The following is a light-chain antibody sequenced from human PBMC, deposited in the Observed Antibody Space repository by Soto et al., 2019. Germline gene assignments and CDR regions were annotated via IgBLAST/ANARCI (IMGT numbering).Light chain of an antibody. CDR3: QQYGSSPTT. J-gene: IGKJ1*01. CDR1: QSVSNSY. Sequence: EIVLTQSPGTLSLSPGERATLSCRASQSVSNSYLAWYQQKPGRAPRLLIYGASSRATDIPDRFSGSGSGTDFTLTISRLEPVDSAVYYCQQYGSSPTTLGQGTKVDIK. CDR2: GAS. V-gene: IGKV3-20*01.